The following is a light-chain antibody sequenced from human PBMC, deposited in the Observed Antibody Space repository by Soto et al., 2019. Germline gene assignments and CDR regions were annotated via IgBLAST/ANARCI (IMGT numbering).Light chain of an antibody. Sequence: EIVLTQSPATLSLSPGERATLSCRASQSVSSSYLAWYQQRPGQAPSLLSDGASSRATGIPVRCSGSGTETAFTLTSIRFEAEDVVVYYSQEYGSPPRTFGQGTKVDIK. V-gene: IGKV3-20*01. J-gene: IGKJ1*01. CDR2: GAS. CDR1: QSVSSSY. CDR3: QEYGSPPRT.